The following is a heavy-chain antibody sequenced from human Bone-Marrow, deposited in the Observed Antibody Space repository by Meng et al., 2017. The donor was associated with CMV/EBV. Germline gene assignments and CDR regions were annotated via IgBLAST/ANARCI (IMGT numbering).Heavy chain of an antibody. CDR1: GGPNGSGRGY. Sequence: SGGPNGSGRGYWSWGRQHPGKSREWMGYSDNRGKTDDDPSVKSRLSITRDASKNQWSLRLRSVTAADTAVYYCARVDCDRRGYYDHWGQGTLVTVSS. J-gene: IGHJ4*02. CDR2: SDNRGKT. V-gene: IGHV4-30-4*06. D-gene: IGHD3/OR15-3a*01. CDR3: ARVDCDRRGYYDH.